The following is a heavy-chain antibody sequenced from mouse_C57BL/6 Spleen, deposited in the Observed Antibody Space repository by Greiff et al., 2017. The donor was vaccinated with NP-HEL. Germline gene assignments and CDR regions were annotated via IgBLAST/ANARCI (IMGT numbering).Heavy chain of an antibody. CDR1: GYAFTNYL. D-gene: IGHD2-1*01. J-gene: IGHJ4*01. Sequence: QVQLKQSGAELVRPGTSVKVSCKASGYAFTNYLIEWVKQRPGQGLEWIGVINPGSGGTNYNEKFKGKATLTADKSSSTAYMQLSSLTSEDSAVYFCARSTMVRDYAMDYWGQGTSVTVSS. V-gene: IGHV1-54*01. CDR2: INPGSGGT. CDR3: ARSTMVRDYAMDY.